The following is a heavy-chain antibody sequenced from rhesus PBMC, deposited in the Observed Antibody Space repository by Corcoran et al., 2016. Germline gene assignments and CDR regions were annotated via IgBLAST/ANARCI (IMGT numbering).Heavy chain of an antibody. CDR3: ATERGIAGTADLYGLDS. Sequence: EVQLVQSGAEVKKPGASVKISCKASGYTFTEYYLHWVRQAPGKGLEWMGRVDPEDGEAIRGPKFQHRVTMTADTSTDTAYMELSSLRSEDTAVYYCATERGIAGTADLYGLDSWGQGVVVTVSS. CDR2: VDPEDGEA. CDR1: GYTFTEYY. V-gene: IGHV1-111*02. D-gene: IGHD1-1-1*01. J-gene: IGHJ6*01.